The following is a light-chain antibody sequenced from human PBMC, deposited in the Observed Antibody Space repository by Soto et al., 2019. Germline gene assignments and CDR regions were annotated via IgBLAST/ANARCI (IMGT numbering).Light chain of an antibody. Sequence: DVLMTQSPSSVSASVGDRVSITCRASQGISGWLAWYQQKPGKAPKLLIYAASSLQSGVPSRFSGSGSGTDFTLTINTLQPEDFATYYCQQVHIFPLTFGGVTKVEIK. CDR1: QGISGW. CDR3: QQVHIFPLT. V-gene: IGKV1-12*01. CDR2: AAS. J-gene: IGKJ4*01.